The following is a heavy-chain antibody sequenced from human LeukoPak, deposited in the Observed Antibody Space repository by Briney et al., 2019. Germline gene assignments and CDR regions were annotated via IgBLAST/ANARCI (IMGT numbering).Heavy chain of an antibody. CDR1: GGSISSGGYS. Sequence: PSETLSLTCAVSGGSISSGGYSWSWIRQPPGKGLEWIGYIYHSGSTYYNPSLKSRVTISVDRSKNQFSLKLSSVTAADTAVYYCARLEQPGGPGYFDYWGQGTLVTVSS. V-gene: IGHV4-30-2*01. CDR2: IYHSGST. CDR3: ARLEQPGGPGYFDY. D-gene: IGHD1/OR15-1a*01. J-gene: IGHJ4*02.